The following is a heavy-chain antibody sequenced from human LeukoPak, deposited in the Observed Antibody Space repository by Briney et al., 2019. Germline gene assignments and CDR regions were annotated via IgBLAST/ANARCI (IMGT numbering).Heavy chain of an antibody. D-gene: IGHD3-10*01. J-gene: IGHJ5*02. CDR3: ASRGIWFGELLPLDP. CDR2: IYYSGST. CDR1: GGSISSYY. V-gene: IGHV4-39*01. Sequence: SETLSLTCTVSGGSISSYYWGWIRQPPGKGLEWIGSIYYSGSTYYNPSLKSRVTISVDTSKNQFSLKLSSVTAADTAVYYCASRGIWFGELLPLDPWGQGTLVTVSS.